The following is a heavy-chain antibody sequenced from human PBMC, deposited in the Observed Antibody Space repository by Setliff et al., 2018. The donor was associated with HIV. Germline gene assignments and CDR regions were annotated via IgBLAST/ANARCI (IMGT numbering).Heavy chain of an antibody. D-gene: IGHD3-22*01. CDR2: ISSSSDTI. CDR1: GFTFSYYS. V-gene: IGHV3-48*01. J-gene: IGHJ5*02. Sequence: GGSLRLSCAASGFTFSYYSMNWVRQAPGKGLEWVSYISSSSDTIYYADSVKGRFTISRDNAKNSLYLQMNSLRAEDTAVYYCARARYYDSSGYYHWGQGTLVTVSS. CDR3: ARARYYDSSGYYH.